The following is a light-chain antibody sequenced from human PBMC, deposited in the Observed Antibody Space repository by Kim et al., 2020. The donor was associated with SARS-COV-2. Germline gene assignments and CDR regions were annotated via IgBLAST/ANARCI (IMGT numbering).Light chain of an antibody. V-gene: IGKV3-20*01. CDR1: QSVFSRH. CDR2: DAS. J-gene: IGKJ1*01. CDR3: QQYGSSPRT. Sequence: SPGERATLSCRASQSVFSRHLAWYQQKPGQAPRLLIYDASSRVTGIPDRFSGSGSGTDFTLTISRLEPEDFGMYYCQQYGSSPRTLGQGTKVDIK.